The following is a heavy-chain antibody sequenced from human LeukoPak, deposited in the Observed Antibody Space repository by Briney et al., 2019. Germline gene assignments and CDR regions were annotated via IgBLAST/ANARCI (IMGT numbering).Heavy chain of an antibody. Sequence: GGSLRLSCAASGFTFSSCWMSWVRQDPGKGLEWVANIKQDGSEKYYVDSVKGRFTISRDNAKNSLYLQMNSLRAEDTAVYYCARDAGYGYWVVDYWGQGTLVTAPS. J-gene: IGHJ4*02. D-gene: IGHD5-18*01. V-gene: IGHV3-7*01. CDR2: IKQDGSEK. CDR3: ARDAGYGYWVVDY. CDR1: GFTFSSCW.